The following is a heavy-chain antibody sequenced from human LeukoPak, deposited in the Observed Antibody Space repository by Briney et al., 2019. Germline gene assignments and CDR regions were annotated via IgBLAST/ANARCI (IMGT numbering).Heavy chain of an antibody. D-gene: IGHD3-3*01. CDR2: IIPILGIA. Sequence: GASVKVSCKASGGTFSSYAISWVRQAPGQGLEWMGRIIPILGIANYAQKFQGRVTITADKSTSTAYMELSSLRSEDTAVYYCARTQNYDSWSGYSPYNWFDPWGQGTLVTVSS. CDR3: ARTQNYDSWSGYSPYNWFDP. V-gene: IGHV1-69*04. J-gene: IGHJ5*02. CDR1: GGTFSSYA.